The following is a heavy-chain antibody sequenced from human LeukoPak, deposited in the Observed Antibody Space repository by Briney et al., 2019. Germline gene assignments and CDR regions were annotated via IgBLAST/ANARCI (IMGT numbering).Heavy chain of an antibody. D-gene: IGHD5-18*01. V-gene: IGHV4-34*01. CDR1: GGSFSGYY. Sequence: PSETLSLTCAVYGGSFSGYYWSWIRQPPGKGLEWIGEINHSGSTNYNPSLKSRVTISVDTSKNQFSLKLSSVTAADTAVYYCARRRKDTAMVWIVRYYFDYWGQGTLVTVSS. CDR2: INHSGST. CDR3: ARRRKDTAMVWIVRYYFDY. J-gene: IGHJ4*02.